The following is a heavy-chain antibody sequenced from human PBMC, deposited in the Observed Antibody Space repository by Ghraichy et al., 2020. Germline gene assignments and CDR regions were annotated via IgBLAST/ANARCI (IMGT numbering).Heavy chain of an antibody. CDR1: GYTFTGYY. V-gene: IGHV1-2*02. J-gene: IGHJ4*02. CDR2: IRPSSGGT. CDR3: AGDWSTIQLWDY. D-gene: IGHD5-18*01. Sequence: ASVKVSCTASGYTFTGYYIHWVRQAPGQGLEWKGWIRPSSGGTNYAQEFQGRVTMTRDTSINTAYMELSRLRSDDTAVYYCAGDWSTIQLWDYWGQGTLVTVSS.